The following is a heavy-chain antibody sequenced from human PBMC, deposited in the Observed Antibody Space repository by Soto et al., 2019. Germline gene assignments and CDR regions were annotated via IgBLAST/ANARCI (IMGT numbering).Heavy chain of an antibody. V-gene: IGHV3-48*03. D-gene: IGHD1-26*01. CDR1: GFSFSTYE. CDR2: ISKNGIDI. Sequence: GGSLRLSCAASGFSFSTYEMNWVRQSPGKGLEWVSYISKNGIDIYYADSVKGRFTISRDNANNSLFLQMDSLRPEDTAVYYCAPRKYGSFNIGAFDIWGQGTMVTVSS. J-gene: IGHJ3*02. CDR3: APRKYGSFNIGAFDI.